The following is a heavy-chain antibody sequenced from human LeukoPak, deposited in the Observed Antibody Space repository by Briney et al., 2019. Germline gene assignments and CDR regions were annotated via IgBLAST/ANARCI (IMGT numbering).Heavy chain of an antibody. CDR3: TRHNYYEGGFDY. V-gene: IGHV3-73*01. Sequence: GGSPKLSCAASGFTFSGSAMLWVRQASGKGLEWVGRIRSKANTYATAYAAPVKGRFIISRDDSKNTAYLQMNSLKTEDTAVYYCTRHNYYEGGFDYWGQGTLVTVSS. CDR2: IRSKANTYAT. CDR1: GFTFSGSA. J-gene: IGHJ4*02. D-gene: IGHD3-22*01.